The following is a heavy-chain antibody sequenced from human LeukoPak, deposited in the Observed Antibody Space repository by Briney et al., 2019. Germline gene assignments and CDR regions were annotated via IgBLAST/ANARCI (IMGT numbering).Heavy chain of an antibody. CDR2: INPNSGGT. J-gene: IGHJ4*02. CDR3: ARGPFWSGYYKAGGNFDY. D-gene: IGHD3-3*01. V-gene: IGHV1-2*06. Sequence: ASVKVSCKASGYTFTSYYMHWVRQAPGQGLEWMGRINPNSGGTNYAQKFQGRVTMTRDTSISTAYMELSRLRSDDTAVYYCARGPFWSGYYKAGGNFDYWGQGTLVTVSS. CDR1: GYTFTSYY.